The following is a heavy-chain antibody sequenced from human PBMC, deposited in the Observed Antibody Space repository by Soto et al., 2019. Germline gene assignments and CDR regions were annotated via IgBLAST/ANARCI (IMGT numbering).Heavy chain of an antibody. CDR2: ISYDGGNK. J-gene: IGHJ4*02. CDR1: GFTFSSYG. V-gene: IGHV3-30*18. CDR3: AKEEEQLVLFGLDY. D-gene: IGHD6-13*01. Sequence: QVQLVESGGGVVQPGRSLRLSCVASGFTFSSYGIHWVRQAPGKGLEWVAVISYDGGNKFYGDSVKGRFTISRDNSKNPMYLQVNSLRGEDTAVYYGAKEEEQLVLFGLDYWGQGTLVTVSS.